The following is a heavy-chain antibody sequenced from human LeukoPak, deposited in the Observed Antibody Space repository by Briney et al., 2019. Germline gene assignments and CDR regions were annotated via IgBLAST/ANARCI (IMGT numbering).Heavy chain of an antibody. CDR3: ARASPTTNKGAYGWFDP. J-gene: IGHJ5*02. CDR2: IYTSGST. V-gene: IGHV4-4*07. CDR1: GGSISGYY. D-gene: IGHD1-14*01. Sequence: SETLSLTCTVSGGSISGYYWSWIRQPAGKGLEWIGRIYTSGSTNYNSSLKSRVTMSVDTSKNQFSLKLSSVTAADTAVYYCARASPTTNKGAYGWFDPWGQGTLVTVSS.